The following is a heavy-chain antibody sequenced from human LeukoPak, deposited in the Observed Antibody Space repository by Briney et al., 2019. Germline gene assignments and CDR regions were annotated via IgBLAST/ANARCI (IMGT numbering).Heavy chain of an antibody. V-gene: IGHV3-23*01. CDR2: MTGSGGSS. Sequence: GGSLRLSCEASGLAFRNFAMSWVRQAPGKGLEWVSGMTGSGGSSYYADSVKGRFTISRDNAKNALFLQMNSLRADDTALYYCAKMKGQRLNDYCMDVWGKGTTVTVSS. CDR3: AKMKGQRLNDYCMDV. CDR1: GLAFRNFA. J-gene: IGHJ6*03.